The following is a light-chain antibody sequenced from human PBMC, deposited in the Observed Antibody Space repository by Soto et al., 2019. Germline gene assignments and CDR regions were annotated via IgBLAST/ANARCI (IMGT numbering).Light chain of an antibody. CDR3: CSYAGSSTYYV. CDR1: SSDVGSYNL. J-gene: IGLJ1*01. Sequence: QSALTQPASVSGSPRQSITISCTGTSSDVGSYNLVSWYQQHPGKAPKLMIYEVSKRRSGVSNRFSGSKSGNTASLTISGLQAEDEADYYCCSYAGSSTYYVFGTGTKVTVL. V-gene: IGLV2-23*02. CDR2: EVS.